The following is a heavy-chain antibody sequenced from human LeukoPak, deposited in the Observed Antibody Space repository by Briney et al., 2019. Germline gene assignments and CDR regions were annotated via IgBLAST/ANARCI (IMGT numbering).Heavy chain of an antibody. CDR3: ARDIVVVVANHDAFDI. CDR1: GYTFTSYG. J-gene: IGHJ3*02. Sequence: GASVKVSCKASGYTFTSYGISWVRQAPGQGLECMGWISAYNGNTNYAQKLRGRVTMTTDTSTSTAYMELRSLRSDDTAVYYCARDIVVVVANHDAFDIWGQGTMVTVSS. D-gene: IGHD2-15*01. V-gene: IGHV1-18*01. CDR2: ISAYNGNT.